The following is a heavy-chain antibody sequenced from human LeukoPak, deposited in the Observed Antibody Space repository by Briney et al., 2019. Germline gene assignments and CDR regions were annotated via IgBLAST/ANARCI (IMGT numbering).Heavy chain of an antibody. V-gene: IGHV3-33*01. D-gene: IGHD6-6*01. CDR2: IWYDGITN. CDR3: TRDSTSREFHY. Sequence: GGSPRLSCAASGVTFSRYGMHWVRQAPGKGLEWMAVIWYDGITNYYADSVKGRFSISRDNSKNTLYLQMNSLRAEDTAVYYCTRDSTSREFHYWGQGTLVTVSS. J-gene: IGHJ4*02. CDR1: GVTFSRYG.